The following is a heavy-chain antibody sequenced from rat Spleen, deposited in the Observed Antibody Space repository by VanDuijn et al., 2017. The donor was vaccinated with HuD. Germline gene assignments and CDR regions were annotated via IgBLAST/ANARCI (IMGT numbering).Heavy chain of an antibody. V-gene: IGHV5S23*01. CDR1: GFTFSDYY. CDR3: ARHTMGITHYYVMDA. J-gene: IGHJ4*01. D-gene: IGHD1-9*01. CDR2: ISTGGVNT. Sequence: EVQLVESGGGLVQPGNSLKLSCAASGFTFSDYYVAWVRQSPTKGLEWVASISTGGVNTYYRDSVKGRFTVSRDNAKNTLYLQMDSLRSEDTATYYCARHTMGITHYYVMDAWGQGASVTVSS.